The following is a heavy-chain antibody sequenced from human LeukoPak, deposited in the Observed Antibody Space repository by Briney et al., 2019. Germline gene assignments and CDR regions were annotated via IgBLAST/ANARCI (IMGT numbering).Heavy chain of an antibody. CDR2: ISYDGSNK. Sequence: GGSLRLSCAASGFTYSSFSMNWVRQAPGKGLEWVAVISYDGSNKYYADSVKGRFTISRDNSKNTLYLQMNSLRAEDTAVYYCAKVSGHYYGSGSYSFLDYWGQGTLVTVSS. J-gene: IGHJ4*02. D-gene: IGHD3-10*01. CDR3: AKVSGHYYGSGSYSFLDY. CDR1: GFTYSSFS. V-gene: IGHV3-30*18.